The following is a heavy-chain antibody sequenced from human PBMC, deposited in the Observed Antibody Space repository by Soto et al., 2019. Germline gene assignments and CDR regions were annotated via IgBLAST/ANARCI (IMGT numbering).Heavy chain of an antibody. J-gene: IGHJ4*02. CDR1: GFSLSTSGVG. CDR2: IYWNDDK. CDR3: AHSSNLPYQWELLYY. V-gene: IGHV2-5*01. D-gene: IGHD1-26*01. Sequence: QITLKESGPTLVKPTQTLTLTCTFSGFSLSTSGVGVGWIRQPPGKALEWLALIYWNDDKRYSPSLKSRLTIPKDTSKNQVVLTMTNMDPVDTATYYCAHSSNLPYQWELLYYWGQGTLVTVSS.